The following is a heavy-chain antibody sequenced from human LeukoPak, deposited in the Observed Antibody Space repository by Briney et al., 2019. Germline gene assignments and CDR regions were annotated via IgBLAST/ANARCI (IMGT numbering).Heavy chain of an antibody. V-gene: IGHV3-21*01. J-gene: IGHJ4*02. CDR2: ISSSSSYI. CDR1: GFTFSSYS. CDR3: ARGRLGYYFDY. D-gene: IGHD6-13*01. Sequence: PGGSLRLSCAASGFTFSSYSMNWVRQAPGKGLEWVSSISSSSSYIYYADSVKGRFTISRDNTKNTLYLQMNSLRAEDAAVYYCARGRLGYYFDYWGQGALVTVSS.